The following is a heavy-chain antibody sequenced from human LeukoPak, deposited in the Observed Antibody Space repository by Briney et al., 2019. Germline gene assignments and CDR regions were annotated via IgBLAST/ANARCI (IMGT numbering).Heavy chain of an antibody. CDR3: ARVSPIWTGTNWFDP. V-gene: IGHV4-38-2*02. D-gene: IGHD3/OR15-3a*01. CDR2: IYHSGST. Sequence: SETLSLTCTVSGYSISSGYYWGWIRPPPGKGLEWIGSIYHSGSTYYNPSLKSRVTISVDTSKNQFSLKLSSVTAADTAVHYCARVSPIWTGTNWFDPWGQGTLVTVPS. J-gene: IGHJ5*02. CDR1: GYSISSGYY.